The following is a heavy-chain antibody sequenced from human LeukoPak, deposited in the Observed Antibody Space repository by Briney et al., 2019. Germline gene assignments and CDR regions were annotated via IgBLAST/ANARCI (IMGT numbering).Heavy chain of an antibody. CDR3: ARGGYYYDSRAYYYFDY. Sequence: ASVKVSCKASGYTFTGYYMHWVRQAPGQGLEWMGWINPNNGNTNYAQKLQGRVTMTTDTSTSTAYMELRSLRSDDTAVYYCARGGYYYDSRAYYYFDYWGQGTLVTVSS. V-gene: IGHV1-18*04. J-gene: IGHJ4*02. D-gene: IGHD3-22*01. CDR1: GYTFTGYY. CDR2: INPNNGNT.